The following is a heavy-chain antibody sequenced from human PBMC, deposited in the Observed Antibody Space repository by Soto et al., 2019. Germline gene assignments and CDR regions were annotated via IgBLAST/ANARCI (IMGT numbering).Heavy chain of an antibody. D-gene: IGHD3-3*01. CDR1: GFSFGTYW. J-gene: IGHJ4*02. CDR3: ARDVGPITIFGEALSGYFDF. CDR2: IKQDGSER. Sequence: SGGSLRLSCAVSGFSFGTYWMSWVRHAPGKGLEWLASIKQDGSERYYLDSVKGRFTISRDNAKDSLSLQMNSLRGEDTAFYYCARDVGPITIFGEALSGYFDFWGQGTLVTVSS. V-gene: IGHV3-7*03.